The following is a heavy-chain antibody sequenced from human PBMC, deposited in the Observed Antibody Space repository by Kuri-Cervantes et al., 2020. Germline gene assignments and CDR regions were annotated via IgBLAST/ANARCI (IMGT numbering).Heavy chain of an antibody. CDR1: GFTFSSYA. Sequence: GGSLRLSCAASGFTFSSYAMHWVRQAPGKGLEWVAVISYDGSNKYYADSVKGRFTISRDNSKNTLYLQMNSLRAEDTAVYYCARETGGQGGSKNWFDPWGQGTLVTVSS. V-gene: IGHV3-30-3*01. CDR2: ISYDGSNK. D-gene: IGHD1-14*01. J-gene: IGHJ5*02. CDR3: ARETGGQGGSKNWFDP.